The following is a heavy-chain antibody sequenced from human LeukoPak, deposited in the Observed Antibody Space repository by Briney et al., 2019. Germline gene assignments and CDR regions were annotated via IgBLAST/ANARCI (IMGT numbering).Heavy chain of an antibody. J-gene: IGHJ4*02. CDR2: ISSSSTI. D-gene: IGHD3-16*01. CDR1: GFTFSSYS. V-gene: IGHV3-48*01. Sequence: GGSLRLSCAASGFTFSSYSMNWVRQAPGKGLEWVSYISSSSTIYYADSVKGRFTISRDNAKNSLYLQMNSLRAEDTAVYYCARSRWGTTLDYWGQGTLVTVSS. CDR3: ARSRWGTTLDY.